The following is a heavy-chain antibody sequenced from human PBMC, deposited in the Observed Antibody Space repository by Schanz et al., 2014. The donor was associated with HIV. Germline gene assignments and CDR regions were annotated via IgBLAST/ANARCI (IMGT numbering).Heavy chain of an antibody. CDR1: GGTLSIIA. J-gene: IGHJ4*02. CDR3: ARDSAKAVAGLVGEAGFDY. CDR2: IIPIYGTT. Sequence: QLVQSGAEVKRPGSSVKVSCKATGGTLSIIAINWVRQAPGQGLEWMGGIIPIYGTTNDAQKFQGRVTMTTDASTATVHMELRSLRSEDTAVYYCARDSAKAVAGLVGEAGFDYWGQGTLVTVSS. V-gene: IGHV1-69*01. D-gene: IGHD6-19*01.